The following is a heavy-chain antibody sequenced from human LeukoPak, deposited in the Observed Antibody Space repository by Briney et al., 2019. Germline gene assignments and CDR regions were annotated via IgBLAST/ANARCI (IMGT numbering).Heavy chain of an antibody. Sequence: GGSLRVSCAASGFTFSSYEMNWVRQALGKGLEWVSYISSSGSTIYYADSVKGRFTISRDNAKNSLYLQMNSLRAEDTAVYYCARLIMVRGVTSDYWGQGTLVTVSS. CDR1: GFTFSSYE. V-gene: IGHV3-48*03. CDR2: ISSSGSTI. J-gene: IGHJ4*02. D-gene: IGHD3-10*01. CDR3: ARLIMVRGVTSDY.